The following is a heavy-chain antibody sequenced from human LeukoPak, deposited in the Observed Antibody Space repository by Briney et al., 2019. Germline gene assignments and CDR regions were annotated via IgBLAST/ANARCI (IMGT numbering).Heavy chain of an antibody. D-gene: IGHD3-3*01. J-gene: IGHJ3*02. V-gene: IGHV4-38-2*02. CDR1: GYSISSGYY. CDR3: ARSRFLGWLVHDAFDI. Sequence: SETLSLTCTVSGYSISSGYYWGWIRQPPGKGLEWIGSIYHSGSTYYNPSLKSRVTISVDTSKNQFSLKLSSVTAADTAVYYCARSRFLGWLVHDAFDIWGQGTMVTVSS. CDR2: IYHSGST.